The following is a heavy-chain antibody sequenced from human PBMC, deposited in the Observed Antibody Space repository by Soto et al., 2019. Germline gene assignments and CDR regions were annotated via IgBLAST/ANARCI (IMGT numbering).Heavy chain of an antibody. CDR1: GGSISSYY. D-gene: IGHD1-26*01. Sequence: QVQLQESGPGLVKPSETLSLTCTVSGGSISSYYWSWIRQPPGKGLEWIGYIYYSGATNYNPSLKSRVTISVDTSKNQFSLKLSSVTAADTAVYYCARRWGPTCDFWGQVNLVTVSS. V-gene: IGHV4-59*01. J-gene: IGHJ4*02. CDR2: IYYSGAT. CDR3: ARRWGPTCDF.